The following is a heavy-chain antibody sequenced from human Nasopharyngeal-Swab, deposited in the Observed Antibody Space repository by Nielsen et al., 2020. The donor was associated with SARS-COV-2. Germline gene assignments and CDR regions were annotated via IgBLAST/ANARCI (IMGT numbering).Heavy chain of an antibody. J-gene: IGHJ6*02. V-gene: IGHV4-30-2*01. CDR3: ARVSRYSSSWQYYYGMDV. CDR2: IYHRGST. Sequence: SETLSLTCAVSGGSISSGGYSWSWIRQPPGKGLEWIGYIYHRGSTYYNPSLKSRVTISVDRSKNQFSLKLSSVTAADTAVYYCARVSRYSSSWQYYYGMDVWGQGTTVTVSS. CDR1: GGSISSGGYS. D-gene: IGHD6-13*01.